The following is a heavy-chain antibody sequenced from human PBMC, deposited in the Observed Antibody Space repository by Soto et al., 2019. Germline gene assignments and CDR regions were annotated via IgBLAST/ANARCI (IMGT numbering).Heavy chain of an antibody. J-gene: IGHJ4*02. CDR2: IYYSGTT. CDR1: GGSISSTGYH. D-gene: IGHD2-2*01. CDR3: ARYCTGTSCYGGAADTGDYFDY. V-gene: IGHV4-39*01. Sequence: QLQLQESGPGLVKPSETLSLTCTVSGGSISSTGYHWGWIRQPPGKGLEWIGNIYYSGTTHYNPSLKSRVLLSVTTSNNQFSLTLTPVPAADTVVYSCARYCTGTSCYGGAADTGDYFDYWGQGTLLTVSS.